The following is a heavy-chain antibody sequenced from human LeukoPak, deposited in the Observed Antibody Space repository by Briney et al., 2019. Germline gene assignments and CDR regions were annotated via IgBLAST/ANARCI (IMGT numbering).Heavy chain of an antibody. J-gene: IGHJ4*02. CDR1: GGTFSSYA. D-gene: IGHD6-13*01. V-gene: IGHV1-69*04. CDR3: ARKFETAAALYY. Sequence: ASVKVSCKASGGTFSSYAISWVRQAPGQGLEWMGRIIPILGIANYAQKFQGRVTITADKSTSTAYMELSSLTYEDTAVYYCARKFETAAALYYWGQGVLVTVSS. CDR2: IIPILGIA.